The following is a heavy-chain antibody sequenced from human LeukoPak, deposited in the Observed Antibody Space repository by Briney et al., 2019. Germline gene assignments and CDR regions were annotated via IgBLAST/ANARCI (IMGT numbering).Heavy chain of an antibody. Sequence: PGGSLTLSCAASGFTFSSYSVNWVRQAPGKGLEWVSSISSSSSYIYYADSVKGRFTISRDNAKNSLFLQMNSLRAEDTAVYYCARVRYNNALDYWGQGTLVTASS. CDR1: GFTFSSYS. CDR3: ARVRYNNALDY. D-gene: IGHD1-14*01. V-gene: IGHV3-21*01. J-gene: IGHJ4*02. CDR2: ISSSSSYI.